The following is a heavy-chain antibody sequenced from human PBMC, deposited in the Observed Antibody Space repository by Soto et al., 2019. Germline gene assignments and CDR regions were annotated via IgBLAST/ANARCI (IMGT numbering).Heavy chain of an antibody. V-gene: IGHV3-30*18. J-gene: IGHJ4*02. CDR1: GFTFSSYG. Sequence: HVQLVESGGGVVQPGRSLRLSCAASGFTFSSYGMHWVRQAPGKGLEWVAVISYDGSNKYYADSVKGRFTISRDNSKNTLYLQMNSLRAEDTAVYYCAKSREGIADYWGQGTLVTVSS. CDR2: ISYDGSNK. CDR3: AKSREGIADY. D-gene: IGHD6-13*01.